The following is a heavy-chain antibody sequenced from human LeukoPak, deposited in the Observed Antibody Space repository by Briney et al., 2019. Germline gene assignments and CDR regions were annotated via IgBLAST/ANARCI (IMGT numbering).Heavy chain of an antibody. CDR3: ARVGRFLEWLLFRPYYYYYYYMDG. Sequence: SETLSLTCTVSGGSISSSSYYRGWIRQPPGKGRGWIGSIYYTGSTYYNPSLKSGVTISVDTSKTQFSLKLSSVTAADTAVYYCARVGRFLEWLLFRPYYYYYYYMDGWGKGTTVTVSS. J-gene: IGHJ6*03. CDR1: GGSISSSSYY. V-gene: IGHV4-39*07. D-gene: IGHD3-3*01. CDR2: IYYTGST.